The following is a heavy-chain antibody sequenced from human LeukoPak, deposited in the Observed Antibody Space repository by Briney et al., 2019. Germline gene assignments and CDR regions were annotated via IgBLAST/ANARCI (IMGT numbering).Heavy chain of an antibody. V-gene: IGHV3-48*01. CDR2: ISSSSSTI. J-gene: IGHJ6*03. CDR1: GFTVSSNY. CDR3: ARDPGYYYYMDV. Sequence: GSLRLSCAASGFTVSSNYMSWVRQAPGKGLEWVSYISSSSSTIYYADSVKGRFTISRDNAKNSLYLQMNSLRAEDTAVYYCARDPGYYYYMDVWGKGTTVTVSS.